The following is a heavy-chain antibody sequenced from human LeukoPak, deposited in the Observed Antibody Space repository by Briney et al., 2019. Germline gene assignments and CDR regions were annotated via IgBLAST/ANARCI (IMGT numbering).Heavy chain of an antibody. V-gene: IGHV4-4*07. CDR1: GGSISSYQ. J-gene: IGHJ4*02. D-gene: IGHD3-10*01. CDR3: AREDGSGTYDY. CDR2: IYSSGST. Sequence: PSETLSLTCTVSGGSISSYQWSWIRQPAGKGLEWIGRIYSSGSTNYNPSLKSRVTMSIDTSKTQFSLWLISVTAPDTAVYYCAREDGSGTYDYWGQGTLVTVSS.